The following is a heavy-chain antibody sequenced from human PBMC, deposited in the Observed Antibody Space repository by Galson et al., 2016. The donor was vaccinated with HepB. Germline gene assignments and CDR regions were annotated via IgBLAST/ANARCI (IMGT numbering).Heavy chain of an antibody. Sequence: SLRLSCAASGFTFSNYWMNWVRQAPGKGPEWVANIKKDGSERYYVDSVKGRFTISRDNAKNFLYLQMTSLRADDTAVYYCAGEQIGAPRDTKYNWFDPWGQGTLVTVSS. D-gene: IGHD2/OR15-2a*01. CDR2: IKKDGSER. V-gene: IGHV3-7*03. CDR3: AGEQIGAPRDTKYNWFDP. CDR1: GFTFSNYW. J-gene: IGHJ5*02.